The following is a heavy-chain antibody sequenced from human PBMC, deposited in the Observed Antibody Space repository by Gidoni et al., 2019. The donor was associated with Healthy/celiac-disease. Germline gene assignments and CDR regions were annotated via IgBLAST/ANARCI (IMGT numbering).Heavy chain of an antibody. J-gene: IGHJ5*02. CDR3: ARVVGATGWFDP. Sequence: QVTLVQSGAEVKKPGASVKVSCNASGGTFSSYTIRWVRQAPGQGLEWMGRIIPILGIANYAQKSQGRVTITADKSTSTAYMELSSLRSEDTAVYYCARVVGATGWFDPWGQGTLVTVSS. D-gene: IGHD1-26*01. CDR2: IIPILGIA. V-gene: IGHV1-69*02. CDR1: GGTFSSYT.